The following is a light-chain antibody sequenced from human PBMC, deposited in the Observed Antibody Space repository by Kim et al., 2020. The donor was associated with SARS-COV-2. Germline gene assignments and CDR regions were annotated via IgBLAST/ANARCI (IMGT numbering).Light chain of an antibody. CDR3: QQRINWPPGYI. Sequence: EIVMTQSPATLSLSPGERATLSCRASQSVSSYLAWYQQKPGQAPRLLIYDASNRATGIPARFSGSGSGTDFTLTISSLEPEDFAVYYCQQRINWPPGYICGQGPKLYI. CDR2: DAS. J-gene: IGKJ2*01. V-gene: IGKV3-11*01. CDR1: QSVSSY.